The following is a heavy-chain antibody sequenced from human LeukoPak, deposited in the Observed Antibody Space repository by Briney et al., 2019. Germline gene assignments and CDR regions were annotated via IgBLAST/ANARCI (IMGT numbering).Heavy chain of an antibody. CDR1: GFTFSSYW. CDR3: ARVSTAPYYFDY. Sequence: GSLRLSCAASGFTFSSYWMSWVRQAPGKGLEWIGSIYYSGSTYYNPSLKSRVTISVDTSKNQFSLKLSSVTAADTAVYYCARVSTAPYYFDYWGQGTLVTVSS. V-gene: IGHV4-39*07. D-gene: IGHD6-25*01. CDR2: IYYSGST. J-gene: IGHJ4*02.